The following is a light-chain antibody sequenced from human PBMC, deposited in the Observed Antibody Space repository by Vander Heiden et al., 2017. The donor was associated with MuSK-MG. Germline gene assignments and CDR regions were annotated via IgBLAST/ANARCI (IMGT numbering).Light chain of an antibody. CDR1: DSNIGSST. J-gene: IGLJ2*01. CDR3: SAWDDSLNGFVV. Sequence: QSVLTQPPSASGTPGQRVTISCSGSDSNIGSSTVNWYQQVPGTVPKLLIYIDDHRPSGVPERFSCSKSATSASPAISGLQSDDEAEYDCSAWDDSLNGFVVFGGGTRLTVL. V-gene: IGLV1-44*01. CDR2: IDD.